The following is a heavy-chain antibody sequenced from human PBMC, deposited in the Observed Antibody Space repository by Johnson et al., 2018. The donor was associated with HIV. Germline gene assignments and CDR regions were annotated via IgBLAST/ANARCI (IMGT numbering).Heavy chain of an antibody. CDR1: GFTFSSYA. D-gene: IGHD3-22*01. CDR3: AKGRSMYYYDSSGWGGAFDI. J-gene: IGHJ3*02. Sequence: QVQLVESGGGVVQPGRSLRLSCAASGFTFSSYAMHWVRQAPGKGLEWVAVIWYDGSNKYYADSVKGRFTISRDNSKNTLSLQMNSLRAEDTAVYYCAKGRSMYYYDSSGWGGAFDIWGQGTMVTVSS. V-gene: IGHV3-33*06. CDR2: IWYDGSNK.